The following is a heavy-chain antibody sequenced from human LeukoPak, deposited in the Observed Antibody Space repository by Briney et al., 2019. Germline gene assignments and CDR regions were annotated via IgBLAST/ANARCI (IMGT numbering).Heavy chain of an antibody. CDR2: ISGSGGST. V-gene: IGHV3-23*01. CDR1: GFTFSSYA. Sequence: GGSLRLSCAASGFTFSSYAMSWVRQAPGKGLEWVSAISGSGGSTYYADSMKGRFTISRDNSKNTLYLQMNSLRAEDTAVYYCAKPGTVTTFGYFQHWGQGTLVTVSS. D-gene: IGHD4-11*01. J-gene: IGHJ1*01. CDR3: AKPGTVTTFGYFQH.